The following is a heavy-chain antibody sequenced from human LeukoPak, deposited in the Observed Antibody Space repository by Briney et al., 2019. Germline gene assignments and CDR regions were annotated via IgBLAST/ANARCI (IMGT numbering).Heavy chain of an antibody. D-gene: IGHD3-10*01. CDR2: IYTSGST. V-gene: IGHV4-4*07. CDR1: GGSISSYY. J-gene: IGHJ4*02. CDR3: ARGFLGDYYGSGSYYVFDY. Sequence: PSETLSLTCTVSGGSISSYYWSWIRKPAGKGLEWIGRIYTSGSTKYKSSLKSRVTMSVDTSKNQFSLKLSSVTAADTAVYYCARGFLGDYYGSGSYYVFDYWGQGTLVTVSS.